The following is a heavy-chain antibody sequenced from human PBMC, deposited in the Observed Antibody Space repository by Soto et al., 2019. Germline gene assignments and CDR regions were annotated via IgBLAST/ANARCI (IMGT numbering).Heavy chain of an antibody. D-gene: IGHD3-9*01. CDR3: ARASNYDILTGYYNHHAFDI. V-gene: IGHV4-59*01. Sequence: SQILSLTCSVSGGSISSYYWSWIRQPPGKGLEWIGYIYYSGSTNYNPSLKSRVTISVDTSKNQFSLKLSSVTAADTAVYYCARASNYDILTGYYNHHAFDIWGQGTMVTVSS. J-gene: IGHJ3*02. CDR1: GGSISSYY. CDR2: IYYSGST.